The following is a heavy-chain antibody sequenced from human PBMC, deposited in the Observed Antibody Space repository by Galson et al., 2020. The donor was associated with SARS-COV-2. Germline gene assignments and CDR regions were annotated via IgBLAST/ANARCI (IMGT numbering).Heavy chain of an antibody. CDR2: IIPILGTA. V-gene: IGHV1-69*13. CDR3: ARDWEVGLLWFGELFRTTPPQYGMDI. J-gene: IGHJ6*02. Sequence: SVKVSCKASGGTFSSYGISWVRQAPGQGLEWMGGIIPILGTANYAQKFQGRVTITADESTSTAYMELSSLRSEDTAVYYCARDWEVGLLWFGELFRTTPPQYGMDIWGQGTTVTVSS. CDR1: GGTFSSYG. D-gene: IGHD3-10*01.